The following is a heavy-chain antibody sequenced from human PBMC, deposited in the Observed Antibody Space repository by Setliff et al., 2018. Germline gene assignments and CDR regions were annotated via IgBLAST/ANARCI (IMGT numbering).Heavy chain of an antibody. V-gene: IGHV3-23*01. CDR3: ARGSSSYDY. J-gene: IGHJ4*02. D-gene: IGHD6-6*01. CDR1: GFTFTNYA. CDR2: ISGSGGST. Sequence: LRLSCAASGFTFTNYAMTWVRQAPGKGLQWVSAISGSGGSTYYADSVKGRFTISRDNSKSTLYLQMNSLRAEDTAVYYCARGSSSYDYWGQGTLVTVSS.